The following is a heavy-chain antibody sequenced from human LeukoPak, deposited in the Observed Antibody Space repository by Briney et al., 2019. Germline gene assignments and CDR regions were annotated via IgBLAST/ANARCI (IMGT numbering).Heavy chain of an antibody. D-gene: IGHD6-19*01. J-gene: IGHJ3*02. CDR2: LPYDGSNK. CDR3: AKHHGYSSGWWNTYDS. Sequence: PGGSLRLSCAASESIFSDYGMHSCRQAPGKGLEWVTFLPYDGSNKYYVESVKGRFTISRDNSKNTLYLQMNSLRAEDTGVYYCAKHHGYSSGWWNTYDSWSQGTMVTVSS. V-gene: IGHV3-30*02. CDR1: ESIFSDYG.